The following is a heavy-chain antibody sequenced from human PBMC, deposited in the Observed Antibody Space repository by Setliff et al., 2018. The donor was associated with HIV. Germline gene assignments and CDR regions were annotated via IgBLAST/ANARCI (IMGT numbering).Heavy chain of an antibody. Sequence: SETLSLTCSVSGGSINNDIYFWTWIRQHPGKGLESIGSIYYSGSTYYKPSLKSRVTISVDTSKNQFSLKLSSVTAADTAVYYCIIAYSSGWLAPMGFDSWGQGTLVTVSS. CDR2: IYYSGST. D-gene: IGHD6-19*01. CDR3: IIAYSSGWLAPMGFDS. CDR1: GGSINNDIYF. J-gene: IGHJ4*02. V-gene: IGHV4-39*01.